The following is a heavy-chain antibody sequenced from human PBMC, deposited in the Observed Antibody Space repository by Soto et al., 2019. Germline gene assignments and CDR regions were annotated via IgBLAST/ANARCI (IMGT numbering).Heavy chain of an antibody. Sequence: SETLSLTCTVSGGSISSSSSYWGWIRQPPGKGLEWVGSIYYLGNTYYNPSLGSRVSISVDTSKNQFSLKLSSVTAADTAVYYCARPMSSYSYGYDYWGQGTLVTVSS. D-gene: IGHD5-18*01. CDR1: GGSISSSSSY. J-gene: IGHJ4*02. CDR2: IYYLGNT. V-gene: IGHV4-39*01. CDR3: ARPMSSYSYGYDY.